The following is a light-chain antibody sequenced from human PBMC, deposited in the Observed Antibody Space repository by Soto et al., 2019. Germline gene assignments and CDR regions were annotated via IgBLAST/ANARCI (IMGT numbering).Light chain of an antibody. V-gene: IGKV3-20*01. CDR3: QQYGESSLT. J-gene: IGKJ5*01. CDR2: DAS. CDR1: QSVGNNY. Sequence: EIVLTQSPGTLSLSPGERATLSCRASQSVGNNYLAWYQQKPGQAPRLLIYDASTRATGIPDRFSGSGSGTDFTLTINGLEPKDFAVYYCQQYGESSLTFGQGTRLEIK.